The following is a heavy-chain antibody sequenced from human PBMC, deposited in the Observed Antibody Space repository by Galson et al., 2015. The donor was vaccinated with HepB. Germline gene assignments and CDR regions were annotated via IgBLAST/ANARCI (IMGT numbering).Heavy chain of an antibody. CDR1: GFTFSYHG. V-gene: IGHV3-30*18. CDR2: ILHDGSNQ. D-gene: IGHD6-19*01. Sequence: SLRLSCAASGFTFSYHGMHWARQAPGKGLECVALILHDGSNQYYADSVKGRFTISRDDSRDTLSLHMNSLRPEDTAVYYCAKDDTSGSYYIDYYGQGTLVTVSS. J-gene: IGHJ4*02. CDR3: AKDDTSGSYYIDY.